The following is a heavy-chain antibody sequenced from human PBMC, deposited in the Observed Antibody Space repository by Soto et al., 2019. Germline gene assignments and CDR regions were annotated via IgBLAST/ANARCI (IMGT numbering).Heavy chain of an antibody. J-gene: IGHJ6*04. CDR2: TYYRSKWYN. D-gene: IGHD3-3*02. CDR1: GSSAASNSAA. Sequence: SQTLSLTCAISGSSAASNSAAWNWISQSPSRGLEWLGRTYYRSKWYNDYAVSVKSRITINPDTSKNQFSLQLNSVTPEDTAVYYCARDIRVASVTRQYYYAMDFSGKRPMLTVSS. CDR3: ARDIRVASVTRQYYYAMDF. V-gene: IGHV6-1*01.